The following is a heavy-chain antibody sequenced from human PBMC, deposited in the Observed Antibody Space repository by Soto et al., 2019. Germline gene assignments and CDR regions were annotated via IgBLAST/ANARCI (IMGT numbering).Heavy chain of an antibody. Sequence: LAPTCTVAGGSMSSYYWSWIRRPPGKGLEWIGYIYYSGSTNYNPSLKSRVTISVDTSKNQFSLKLSSVTAADTAVYYCARHGRSCRRGWFDYGGQGTVVTVSS. V-gene: IGHV4-59*08. J-gene: IGHJ4*02. CDR2: IYYSGST. CDR3: ARHGRSCRRGWFDY. CDR1: GGSMSSYY. D-gene: IGHD6-19*01.